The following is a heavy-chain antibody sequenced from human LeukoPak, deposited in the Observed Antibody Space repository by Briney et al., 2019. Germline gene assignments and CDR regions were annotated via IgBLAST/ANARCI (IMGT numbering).Heavy chain of an antibody. CDR2: IYDGGST. V-gene: IGHV3-53*01. J-gene: IGHJ4*02. Sequence: GGSLRLSCAASGFTVSSNYMSWVRQAPGKGLEWVSVIYDGGSTSYADSVKDRFTVSRDTSKNTLYLQMSSLRAEDTAVYFCARGGAARSFDYWGQEILVTVSS. CDR1: GFTVSSNY. CDR3: ARGGAARSFDY. D-gene: IGHD6-6*01.